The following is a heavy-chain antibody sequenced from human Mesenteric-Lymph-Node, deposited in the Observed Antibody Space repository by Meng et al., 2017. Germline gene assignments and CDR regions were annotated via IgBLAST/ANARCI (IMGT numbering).Heavy chain of an antibody. V-gene: IGHV3-23*01. CDR1: GFTLSSFA. CDR3: ARGYYDSSGYSYLEYFQD. CDR2: ISGSGGST. J-gene: IGHJ1*01. D-gene: IGHD3-22*01. Sequence: GESLKISCAASGFTLSSFAMSWVRQAPGKGLECVSGISGSGGSTYYADSVKGRFTISRDNSKNTLYLQMYSLRAEDTAVYYCARGYYDSSGYSYLEYFQDWGQGTLVTVSS.